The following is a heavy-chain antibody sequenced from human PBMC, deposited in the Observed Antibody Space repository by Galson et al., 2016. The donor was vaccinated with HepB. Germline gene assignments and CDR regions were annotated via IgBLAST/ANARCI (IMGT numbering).Heavy chain of an antibody. D-gene: IGHD1-14*01. J-gene: IGHJ4*02. V-gene: IGHV3-48*01. CDR2: VSARAGTI. CDR1: GFDFGNWI. Sequence: SLRLSCAASGFDFGNWIMNWVRQAPGKRLEWVAYVSARAGTITYADSVRGRFSISRDNDKNSLFLQMDNLRAEGTAVYYCARTGAPVGPYYFDSWGQGTLVTVSS. CDR3: ARTGAPVGPYYFDS.